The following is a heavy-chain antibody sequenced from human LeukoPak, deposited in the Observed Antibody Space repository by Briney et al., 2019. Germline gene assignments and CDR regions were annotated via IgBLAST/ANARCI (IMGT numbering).Heavy chain of an antibody. CDR1: GDSISSGDYY. D-gene: IGHD3-10*01. V-gene: IGHV4-30-4*01. J-gene: IGHJ4*02. CDR3: ASGSGNQYGYVDS. CDR2: IYFTGTT. Sequence: NPSETLSLTCTVSGDSISSGDYYWTWIRQPPGKGLEWIGYIYFTGTTYYNPSLKSRVTISVDTSKNQFSLNLSSVTAADTAVYYCASGSGNQYGYVDSWGQGTLVTVSS.